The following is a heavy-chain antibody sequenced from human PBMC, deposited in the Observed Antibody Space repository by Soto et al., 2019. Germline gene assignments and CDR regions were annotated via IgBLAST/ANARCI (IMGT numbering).Heavy chain of an antibody. Sequence: EASVKVSCKASGYTFTSYAMHWVRQAPGQRLEWMGWINAGNGNTKYSQKFQGRVTITRDTSASTAYMELSSLRSQDTAVYYCERGHNPSNQYYYGMDVWRQGYTVTVSS. J-gene: IGHJ6*02. CDR2: INAGNGNT. CDR1: GYTFTSYA. CDR3: ERGHNPSNQYYYGMDV. V-gene: IGHV1-3*01. D-gene: IGHD1-20*01.